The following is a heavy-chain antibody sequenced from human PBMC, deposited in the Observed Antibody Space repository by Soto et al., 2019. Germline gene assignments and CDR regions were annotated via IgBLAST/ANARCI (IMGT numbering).Heavy chain of an antibody. J-gene: IGHJ6*02. D-gene: IGHD4-4*01. Sequence: SETLSLTCTVSGGSLSGGAYYWSWIRQHPGKSIEWIGHIYYGVNTYYNPSLKSRVTISVDTSKNQFYLKLMSVTAAGSAVYYCARGATVVVAMGVWGQGTTVTVSS. CDR1: GGSLSGGAYY. CDR2: IYYGVNT. CDR3: ARGATVVVAMGV. V-gene: IGHV4-31*03.